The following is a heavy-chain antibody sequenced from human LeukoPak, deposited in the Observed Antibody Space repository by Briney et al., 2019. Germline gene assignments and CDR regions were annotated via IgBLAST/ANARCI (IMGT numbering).Heavy chain of an antibody. D-gene: IGHD2-2*02. J-gene: IGHJ3*02. CDR1: GFTFNSYG. CDR2: ISSSSSTI. Sequence: GGSLRLSCAASGFTFNSYGMAWVRQAPGKGLEWVSYISSSSSTIYYADSVKGRFTISGDNAKNSLYLQMNSLRAEDTAVYYCGIVVVPAAIVSRTHDAFDIWGQGTMVTVSS. V-gene: IGHV3-48*04. CDR3: GIVVVPAAIVSRTHDAFDI.